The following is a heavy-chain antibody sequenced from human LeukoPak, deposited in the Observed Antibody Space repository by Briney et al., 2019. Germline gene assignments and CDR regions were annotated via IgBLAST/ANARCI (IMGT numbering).Heavy chain of an antibody. CDR3: TRGYYFDY. J-gene: IGHJ4*02. CDR1: GFTLKSYS. Sequence: GGSLRLSCAASGFTLKSYSMNWVRQAPEKGLEWASTISVTSDYIYYADSVKGRFTISRDNAKNSLYLQMNSLRPEDTAVYYCTRGYYFDYWGQGTLVTVSS. CDR2: ISVTSDYI. V-gene: IGHV3-21*01.